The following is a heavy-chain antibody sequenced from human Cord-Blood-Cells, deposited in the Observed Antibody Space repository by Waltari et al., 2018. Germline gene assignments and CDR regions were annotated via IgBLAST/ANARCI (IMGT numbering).Heavy chain of an antibody. CDR1: GGTYYCYP. CDR2: IIPILGIA. CDR3: ARDIVGATIFDY. Sequence: QPVQSAAEVKKPGSPLKISAKAWGGTYYCYPIRWLRQAPGQGLEWMGRIIPILGIANYAQKFQGRVTITADKSTSTAYMELSSLRSEDTAVYYCARDIVGATIFDYWGQGTLVTVSS. V-gene: IGHV1-69*04. D-gene: IGHD1-26*01. J-gene: IGHJ4*02.